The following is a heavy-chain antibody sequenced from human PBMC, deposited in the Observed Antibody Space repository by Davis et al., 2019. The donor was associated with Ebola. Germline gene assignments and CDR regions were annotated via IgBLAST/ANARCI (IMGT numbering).Heavy chain of an antibody. D-gene: IGHD3-16*01. CDR1: GDSVSSLA. J-gene: IGHJ6*02. Sequence: HSQTLSLTCAISGDSVSSLAWNWIRQSPSRGLEWLGRTYYTSKWHNDYGESVKSRISINPDTSKNQLSLQLNSVTPEDAAVYYCVRGWGRSGLDVWGQGTTVTVSS. V-gene: IGHV6-1*01. CDR3: VRGWGRSGLDV. CDR2: TYYTSKWHN.